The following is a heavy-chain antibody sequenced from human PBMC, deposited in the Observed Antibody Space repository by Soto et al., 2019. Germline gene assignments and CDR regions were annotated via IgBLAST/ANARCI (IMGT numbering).Heavy chain of an antibody. V-gene: IGHV1-2*02. J-gene: IGHJ5*02. CDR1: GFAFTGYY. Sequence: ASVKVSCKASGFAFTGYYIHWLRQAPGQGLEWMGWINAHSGGTEFAQKFQGRVTLTRDTSISTAYMTLTGLKSDDTAVYYCAKDLTRQLAYWLDPWGQGTQVTV. CDR2: INAHSGGT. CDR3: AKDLTRQLAYWLDP. D-gene: IGHD3-16*01.